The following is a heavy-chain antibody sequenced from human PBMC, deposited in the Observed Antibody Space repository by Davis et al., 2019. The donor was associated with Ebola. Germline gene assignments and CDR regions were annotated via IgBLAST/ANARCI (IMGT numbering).Heavy chain of an antibody. J-gene: IGHJ4*02. Sequence: MPSETLSLTCTVSGGSISSSSYYWGWIRQPPGKGLEWIGSISYSGSAYYNPSLKSRVTISVDTSKNQFSLKLSSVTAADTAVYYCARTDRVCSGGTCYSGNDFDYWGQGTLVTVSS. CDR1: GGSISSSSYY. V-gene: IGHV4-39*01. CDR3: ARTDRVCSGGTCYSGNDFDY. D-gene: IGHD2-15*01. CDR2: ISYSGSA.